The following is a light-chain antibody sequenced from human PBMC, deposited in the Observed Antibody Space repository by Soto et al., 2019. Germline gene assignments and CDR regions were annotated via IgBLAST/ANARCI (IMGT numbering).Light chain of an antibody. CDR3: MQGTHWPWT. CDR2: QVS. CDR1: QSLEYSDGNTF. V-gene: IGKV2-30*01. Sequence: DVVLTQSPVSVPFGRLQPASMSCRSSQSLEYSDGNTFLNWFHQRPGQSPRRLIYQVSNRDSGVPDRFTGSGSGTDFTLRISRVEAEDVGLYFCMQGTHWPWTFGQGTKVDIK. J-gene: IGKJ1*01.